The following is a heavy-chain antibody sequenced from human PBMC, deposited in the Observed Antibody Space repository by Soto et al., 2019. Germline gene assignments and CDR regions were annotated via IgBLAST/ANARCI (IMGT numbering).Heavy chain of an antibody. Sequence: DVQLLESGGGLVQPGGSLRLSCAASGFSFSSYAMVWVRQAPGEGLEWVAVISARGGSSYFADSVKGRVTLSRDNSKNVLSLEMNSLRAEDTAIYFCAKGSIEYSASVDNWGQGTLVVVSS. J-gene: IGHJ4*02. CDR1: GFSFSSYA. V-gene: IGHV3-23*01. D-gene: IGHD5-12*01. CDR3: AKGSIEYSASVDN. CDR2: ISARGGSS.